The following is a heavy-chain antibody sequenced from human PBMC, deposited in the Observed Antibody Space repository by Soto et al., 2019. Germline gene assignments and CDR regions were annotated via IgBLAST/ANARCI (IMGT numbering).Heavy chain of an antibody. D-gene: IGHD1-7*01. J-gene: IGHJ6*02. CDR2: IYYSGST. CDR3: ARDQLELRSGSQYYGMDV. CDR1: GGSISSSSYY. Sequence: PSETLSLTCTVSGGSISSSSYYWGWIRQPPGKGLEWIGYIYYSGSTYYNPSLKSRVTISVDTSKNQFSLKLSSVTAADTAVYYCARDQLELRSGSQYYGMDVWGQGTTVTVSS. V-gene: IGHV4-39*07.